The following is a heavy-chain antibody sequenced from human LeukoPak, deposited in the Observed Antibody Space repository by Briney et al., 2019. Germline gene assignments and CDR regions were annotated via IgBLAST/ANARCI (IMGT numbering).Heavy chain of an antibody. Sequence: GASVKVSCKASGYTFTGYYTHWVRQAPGRGLEWMGWINPNSGGTNYAQKFQGRVTMTRDTSISTAYMELSRLRSDDTAVYYCARDGVGYYDSSGYYYFQHWGQGTLVTVSS. J-gene: IGHJ1*01. CDR2: INPNSGGT. V-gene: IGHV1-2*02. D-gene: IGHD3-22*01. CDR1: GYTFTGYY. CDR3: ARDGVGYYDSSGYYYFQH.